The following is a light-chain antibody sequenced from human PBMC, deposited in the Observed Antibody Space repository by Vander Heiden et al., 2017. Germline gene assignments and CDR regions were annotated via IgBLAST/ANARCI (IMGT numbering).Light chain of an antibody. CDR2: FGV. Sequence: IILTPSPLSLPVTPGEPASISCRSSNSFLHGNGYNYLHWYLQKTGESPQLLMYFGVPRTAGVPDRCSGSGSGTEDTLKISRVEAEDVRVNYCMQTLQSPWTFGQGTKVEIK. CDR3: MQTLQSPWT. V-gene: IGKV2-28*01. CDR1: NSFLHGNGYNY. J-gene: IGKJ1*01.